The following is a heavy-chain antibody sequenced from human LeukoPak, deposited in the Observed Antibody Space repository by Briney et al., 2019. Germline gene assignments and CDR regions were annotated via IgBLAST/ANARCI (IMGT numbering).Heavy chain of an antibody. J-gene: IGHJ4*02. V-gene: IGHV3-7*01. Sequence: GGSLRLSCAASGFTFSSYWMSWVRQAPGKGLEWVANIKQDGSEKYYVDSVKGRFTISRDNAKNSLYLQMNSLRAEDTAVYYCARVGTMISRVGYFDYWGQGTLVTVSS. D-gene: IGHD3-22*01. CDR1: GFTFSSYW. CDR2: IKQDGSEK. CDR3: ARVGTMISRVGYFDY.